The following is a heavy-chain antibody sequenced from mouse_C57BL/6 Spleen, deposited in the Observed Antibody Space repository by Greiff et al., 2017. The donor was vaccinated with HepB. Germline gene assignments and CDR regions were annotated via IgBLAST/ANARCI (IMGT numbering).Heavy chain of an antibody. CDR1: GYTFTDYY. Sequence: VQLKQSGPELVKPGASVKISCKASGYTFTDYYMNWVKQSHGKSLEWIGDINPNNGGTSYNQKFKGKATLTVDKSSSTAYMELRSLTSEDSAVYYCARLGSSYTVYAMDYWGQGTSVTVSS. D-gene: IGHD1-1*01. CDR3: ARLGSSYTVYAMDY. CDR2: INPNNGGT. V-gene: IGHV1-26*01. J-gene: IGHJ4*01.